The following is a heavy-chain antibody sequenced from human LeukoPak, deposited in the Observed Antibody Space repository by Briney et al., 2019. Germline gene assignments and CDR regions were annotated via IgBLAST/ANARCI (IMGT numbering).Heavy chain of an antibody. CDR1: GGSISSSNW. CDR2: IYHSGST. CDR3: ARGGGWGSSWYPVYYYYYYMDV. D-gene: IGHD6-13*01. J-gene: IGHJ6*03. V-gene: IGHV4-4*02. Sequence: SGTLSLTCAVSGGSISSSNWWSWVRQPPGKGLGWIGEIYHSGSTNYNPSLKSRVTISVDKSKNQFSLKLSSVTAADTAVYYCARGGGWGSSWYPVYYYYYYMDVWGKGTTVTVSS.